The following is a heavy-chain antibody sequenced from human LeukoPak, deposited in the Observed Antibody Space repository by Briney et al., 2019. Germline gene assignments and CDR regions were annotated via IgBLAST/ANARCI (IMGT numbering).Heavy chain of an antibody. CDR3: ARARSGYYYYYMDV. J-gene: IGHJ6*03. D-gene: IGHD3-16*02. CDR1: GFTLSSYW. CDR2: INSDGSST. V-gene: IGHV3-74*01. Sequence: GGSLRLSCAASGFTLSSYWMHWVRQAPGKGLVWVSRINSDGSSTSYADSVKGRFTISRDNAKNTLYLQMNSLRAEDTAVYYCARARSGYYYYYMDVWGKGTTVTVSS.